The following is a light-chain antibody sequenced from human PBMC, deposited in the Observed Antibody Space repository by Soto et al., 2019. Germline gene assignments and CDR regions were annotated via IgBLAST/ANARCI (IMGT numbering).Light chain of an antibody. CDR1: TSDFGTKKF. V-gene: IGLV2-23*01. CDR2: EGT. CDR3: CLYTSFFSF. Sequence: QSALTQPASVSGSPGQSITISCIETTSDFGTKKFFSWYQQQPGKAPKLIIYEGTKRPSGVSSRFSGSKSGNTASLTVSGLQSDDEADYFGCLYTSFFSFFGGGTKLTVL. J-gene: IGLJ2*01.